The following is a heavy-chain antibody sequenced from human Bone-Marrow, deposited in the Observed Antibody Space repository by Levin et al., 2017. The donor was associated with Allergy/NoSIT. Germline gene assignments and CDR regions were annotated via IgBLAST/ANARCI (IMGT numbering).Heavy chain of an antibody. CDR3: ARGYKSGLLLG. D-gene: IGHD6-19*01. V-gene: IGHV3-66*01. J-gene: IGHJ4*02. CDR2: IYSGGST. Sequence: GASVKVSCAASGFTVSNNHMSWVRQVAGKGLECVGGIYSGGSTYNADSVTGRFTISRDNSKNTVYLEMNSLRVEDTAVYYCARGYKSGLLLGWGQGTLVTVSS. CDR1: GFTVSNNH.